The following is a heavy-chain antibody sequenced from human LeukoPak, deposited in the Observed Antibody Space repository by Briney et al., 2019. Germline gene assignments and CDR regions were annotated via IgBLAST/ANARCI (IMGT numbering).Heavy chain of an antibody. D-gene: IGHD5-12*01. CDR1: GGSVSSGSYY. Sequence: SETLSLTCTVSGGSVSSGSYYWSWIRQPPGKGLEWIGYIYYSGSTNYNPSLKSRVTISVDTSKNQFSLKLSSVTAADTAVNYCARVLVEATTLIDYWGQGTLVTVSS. CDR2: IYYSGST. J-gene: IGHJ4*02. V-gene: IGHV4-61*01. CDR3: ARVLVEATTLIDY.